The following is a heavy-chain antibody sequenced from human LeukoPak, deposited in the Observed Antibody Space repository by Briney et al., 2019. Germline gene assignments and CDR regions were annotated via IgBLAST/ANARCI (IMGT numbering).Heavy chain of an antibody. CDR2: IWYDGSNK. Sequence: GGSLRLSCAASGFIFSSYGMHWVRQAPGKGLEWVAAIWYDGSNKYYADSVKGRFTISRDNSKNTLYLQMNSLRAEDTAVYYCARDQKAAADTGSGAYFDYWGQGTLVTVSS. J-gene: IGHJ4*02. V-gene: IGHV3-33*01. D-gene: IGHD6-13*01. CDR3: ARDQKAAADTGSGAYFDY. CDR1: GFIFSSYG.